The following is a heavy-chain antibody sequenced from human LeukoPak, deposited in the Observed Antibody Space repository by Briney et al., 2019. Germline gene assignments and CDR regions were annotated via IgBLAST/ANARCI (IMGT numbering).Heavy chain of an antibody. V-gene: IGHV1-2*06. Sequence: ASVKVSCKASGYTFTGYYMHWVRQAPGQGLEWVGRINPNSGGTNNAQKFQGRVTMTRDTSISTAYMELSRLRSDDTAVYYCARGTYYYDSSGYFDYWGQGTLVTVSS. CDR1: GYTFTGYY. CDR2: INPNSGGT. D-gene: IGHD3-22*01. CDR3: ARGTYYYDSSGYFDY. J-gene: IGHJ4*02.